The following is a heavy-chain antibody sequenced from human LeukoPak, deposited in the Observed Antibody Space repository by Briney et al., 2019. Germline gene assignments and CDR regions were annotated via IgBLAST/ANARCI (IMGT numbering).Heavy chain of an antibody. CDR1: GFTFSSYG. D-gene: IGHD5-12*01. V-gene: IGHV3-30*18. CDR2: ISYDGSNK. J-gene: IGHJ4*02. Sequence: GGSLRLSCAASGFTFSSYGMHWVRQAPGKGLEWVAVISYDGSNKYYADSVKGRFTISRDNSKNTLYLQMNSLGAEDTAIYYCAKDQSGWSGYATPGYWGQGTLVTVSS. CDR3: AKDQSGWSGYATPGY.